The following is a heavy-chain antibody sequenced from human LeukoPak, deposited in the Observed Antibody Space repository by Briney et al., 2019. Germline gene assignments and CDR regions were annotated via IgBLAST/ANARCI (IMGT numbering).Heavy chain of an antibody. CDR2: IRSKAYGGTT. D-gene: IGHD2-2*01. CDR3: TRGASRTFYYYYGMDV. CDR1: GFTFGDYA. Sequence: SLRLSCTAPGFTFGDYAMSWVRQAPGKGLEWVGFIRSKAYGGTTEYAASVKGRFTISRDDSKSIAYLQMNSLKTEDTAVYYCTRGASRTFYYYYGMDVWGQGTTVTVSS. J-gene: IGHJ6*02. V-gene: IGHV3-49*04.